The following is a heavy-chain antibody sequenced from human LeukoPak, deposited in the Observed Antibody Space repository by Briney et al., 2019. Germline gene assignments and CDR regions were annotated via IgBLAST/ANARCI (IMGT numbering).Heavy chain of an antibody. CDR1: GYTFTSYY. CDR3: ARDWGIAAPLGF. CDR2: INPSGGST. D-gene: IGHD6-13*01. J-gene: IGHJ3*01. Sequence: GASVKVSCKASGYTFTSYYMHWVRQAPEQGLEWMGIINPSGGSTSYAQKFQGRVTMTRDTSTSTVYMELSSLRSEDTAVYYCARDWGIAAPLGFWGQGTMVTVSS. V-gene: IGHV1-46*01.